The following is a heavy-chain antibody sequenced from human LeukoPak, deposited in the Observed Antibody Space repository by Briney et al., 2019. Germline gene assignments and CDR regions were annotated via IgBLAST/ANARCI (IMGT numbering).Heavy chain of an antibody. CDR2: IYYSGST. D-gene: IGHD1-26*01. V-gene: IGHV4-59*01. J-gene: IGHJ3*02. Sequence: SETLSLTCTVSGGSISSYYWSWIRQPPGKGLEWIGYIYYSGSTNYNPSLKSRVTISVDTSKNQFSLKLSSVTAADTAVYYCAASWEVDAFDIWAKGQWSPSLQ. CDR1: GGSISSYY. CDR3: AASWEVDAFDI.